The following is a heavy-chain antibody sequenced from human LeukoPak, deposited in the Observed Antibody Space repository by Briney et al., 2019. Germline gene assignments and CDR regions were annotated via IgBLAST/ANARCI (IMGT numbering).Heavy chain of an antibody. CDR1: GGSFSGYY. J-gene: IGHJ6*03. Sequence: SETLSLTCAVYGGSFSGYYWSWIRQPPGKGLEWIGEINHSGSTNYNPSLKSRVTISVDTSKNQFSLKLSSVAAADTAVYYCASKLAMVRGVKGYYYYTDVWGKGTTVTVSS. CDR3: ASKLAMVRGVKGYYYYTDV. CDR2: INHSGST. V-gene: IGHV4-34*01. D-gene: IGHD3-10*01.